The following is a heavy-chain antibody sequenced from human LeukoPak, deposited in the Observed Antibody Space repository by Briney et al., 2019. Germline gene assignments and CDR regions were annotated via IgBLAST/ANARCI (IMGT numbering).Heavy chain of an antibody. V-gene: IGHV3-23*01. CDR2: ISPSVVTK. D-gene: IGHD2-21*02. CDR1: ACTFSRYG. Sequence: GSLRLSCIGSACTFSRYGMRWVREGPGKGVGWVSEISPSVVTKFYADSLKGGSTFSRDNSKKTLFFKMSTLRTEATPVYYFSKRDVDPDCYQYYFDWWGQGTLVTVSS. J-gene: IGHJ4*02. CDR3: SKRDVDPDCYQYYFDW.